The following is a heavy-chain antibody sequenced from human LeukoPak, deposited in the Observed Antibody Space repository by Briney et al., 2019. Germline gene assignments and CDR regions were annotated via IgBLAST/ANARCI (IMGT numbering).Heavy chain of an antibody. D-gene: IGHD1-14*01. Sequence: GGSLRLSCAASGFTFSSYAMNWGRQAPGKGLEWVSGISGSGGSTYYADSVKGRFTISRDNSKNTLYLQMNSLRAEDTAVYYCAKGDYNTRDSFDYWGQGTLVTVSS. CDR2: ISGSGGST. CDR3: AKGDYNTRDSFDY. J-gene: IGHJ4*02. V-gene: IGHV3-23*01. CDR1: GFTFSSYA.